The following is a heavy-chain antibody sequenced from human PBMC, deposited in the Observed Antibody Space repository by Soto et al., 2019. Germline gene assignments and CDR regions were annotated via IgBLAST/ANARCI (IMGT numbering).Heavy chain of an antibody. D-gene: IGHD5-18*01. Sequence: GGSLRLSCAASGFTFSSYGMHWVRQAPGKGLEWVAVIWYDGSNKYYADSVKGRFTISRDNSKNTLYLQMNSLRAEDTAVYYCAKVDTAMDNSYYYYGMDVWGQGTTVTVSS. J-gene: IGHJ6*02. CDR3: AKVDTAMDNSYYYYGMDV. V-gene: IGHV3-33*06. CDR1: GFTFSSYG. CDR2: IWYDGSNK.